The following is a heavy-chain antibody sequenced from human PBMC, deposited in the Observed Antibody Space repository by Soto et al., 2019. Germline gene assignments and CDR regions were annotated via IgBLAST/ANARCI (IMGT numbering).Heavy chain of an antibody. CDR3: AKDASSGYLGY. Sequence: PGGSLRLSCAASGFTFSSYGMHWVRQAPGKGLEWVAVISYDGSNKYYADSVKGRFTISRDNSKNTLYLQMNSLRAEDTAVYYCAKDASSGYLGYWGQGTLVTVSS. V-gene: IGHV3-30*18. J-gene: IGHJ4*02. CDR1: GFTFSSYG. D-gene: IGHD3-22*01. CDR2: ISYDGSNK.